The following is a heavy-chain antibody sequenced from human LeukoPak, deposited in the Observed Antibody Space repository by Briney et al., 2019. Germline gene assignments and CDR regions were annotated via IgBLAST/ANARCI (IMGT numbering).Heavy chain of an antibody. J-gene: IGHJ4*02. CDR2: ISSSSSYI. CDR3: ARDPTSYSSSWDDY. CDR1: GLTFSSYS. V-gene: IGHV3-21*01. D-gene: IGHD6-13*01. Sequence: PGGSLRLSCAASGLTFSSYSMNWVRQAPGKGLEWVSSISSSSSYIYYADSVKGRFTISRDNAKNSLYLQMNSLRAEDTAVYYCARDPTSYSSSWDDYWGQGTLVTVSS.